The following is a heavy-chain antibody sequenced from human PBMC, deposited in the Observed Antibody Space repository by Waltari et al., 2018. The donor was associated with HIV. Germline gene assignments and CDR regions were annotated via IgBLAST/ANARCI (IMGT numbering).Heavy chain of an antibody. J-gene: IGHJ6*03. CDR3: ASSRLTDNYYFYMDV. Sequence: QVQLQESGPGLVKPSETLSLTCTVSGGSITNNYWSWIRQPPGKGLEWIGYISYSGSTNYNPSLKSRVTISEDTSKNQIALTLTSVTAADTAVYYCASSRLTDNYYFYMDVWGKGTTVTVSS. CDR1: GGSITNNY. V-gene: IGHV4-59*01. CDR2: ISYSGST. D-gene: IGHD2-8*01.